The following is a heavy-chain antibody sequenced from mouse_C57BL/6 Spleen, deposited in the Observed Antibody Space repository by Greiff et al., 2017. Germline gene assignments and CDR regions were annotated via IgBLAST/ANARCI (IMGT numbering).Heavy chain of an antibody. V-gene: IGHV1-59*01. Sequence: VQLQQPGAELVRPGTSVKLSCKASGYTFTSYWMHWVKQRPGQGLEWIGVIDPSDSYTNYNQKFKGKATLTVDTSSSTAYMQLSSLTSEDSAVYYCASRDDYDGMDYWGQGTSVTVSS. CDR1: GYTFTSYW. CDR2: IDPSDSYT. J-gene: IGHJ4*01. D-gene: IGHD3-1*01. CDR3: ASRDDYDGMDY.